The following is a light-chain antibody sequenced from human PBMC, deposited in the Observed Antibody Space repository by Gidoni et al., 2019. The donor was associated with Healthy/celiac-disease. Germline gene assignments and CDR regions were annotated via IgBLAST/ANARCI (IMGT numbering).Light chain of an antibody. CDR2: LGS. Sequence: DIVRTQSPLSLPVTPGEPASISCRSSQSLLHSNGYNYLDWYLQKPGQSPQLLIYLGSNRASGVPDRFSGSGSGTDFTLKISRVEAEDVGVYYCMQAPQPPTFXGXTKVEIK. CDR3: MQAPQPPT. V-gene: IGKV2-28*01. J-gene: IGKJ4*01. CDR1: QSLLHSNGYNY.